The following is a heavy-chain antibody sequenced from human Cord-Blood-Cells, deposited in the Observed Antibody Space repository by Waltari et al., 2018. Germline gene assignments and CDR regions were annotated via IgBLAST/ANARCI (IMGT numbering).Heavy chain of an antibody. V-gene: IGHV1-8*03. J-gene: IGHJ5*02. Sequence: LVQSGAEVKKPGASVKVSCTASGYTFTSYDINWVRQATGQGLEWMGWMNPNSGNTGYAQKFQGRVTITRNTSISTAYMELSSLRSEDTAVYYCARGRASYSSSWYNWFDPWGQGTLVTVSS. CDR3: ARGRASYSSSWYNWFDP. D-gene: IGHD6-13*01. CDR2: MNPNSGNT. CDR1: GYTFTSYD.